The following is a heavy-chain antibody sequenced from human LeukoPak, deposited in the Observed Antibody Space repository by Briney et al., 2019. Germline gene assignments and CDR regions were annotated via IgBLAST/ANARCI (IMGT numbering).Heavy chain of an antibody. D-gene: IGHD6-19*01. CDR2: VSSKGENT. CDR3: ARPSSSGWYPPFF. Sequence: QPGGSLRLSCAASGFTFSTYVMHWVRQAPGKGLEYVAAVSSKGENTYYANSVKGRFTISRDNSKNTLYLEMGSLRAEDTAVYYCARPSSSGWYPPFFWGQGTLVTVSS. V-gene: IGHV3-64*01. CDR1: GFTFSTYV. J-gene: IGHJ4*02.